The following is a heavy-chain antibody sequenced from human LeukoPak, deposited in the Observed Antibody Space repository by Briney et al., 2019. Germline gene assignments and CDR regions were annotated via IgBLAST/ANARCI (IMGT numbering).Heavy chain of an antibody. V-gene: IGHV4-39*01. D-gene: IGHD6-13*01. J-gene: IGHJ4*02. CDR1: GGSISSSVYY. Sequence: SETLSLTCTVSGGSISSSVYYWGWIRQPPGKGLEWIGSISYSGTTYYNPSLKSRVTISVDTSKKQFSLKLSSVTAAETAVYYCASSLPEAGTKDWGQGTPVTVSS. CDR2: ISYSGTT. CDR3: ASSLPEAGTKD.